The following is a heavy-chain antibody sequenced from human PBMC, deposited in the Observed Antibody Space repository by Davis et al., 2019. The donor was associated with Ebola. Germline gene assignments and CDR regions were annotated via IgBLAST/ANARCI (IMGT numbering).Heavy chain of an antibody. CDR3: AKIIWGSGWPFDH. Sequence: GGSLRLSCTVSGFTFSRYAMSWVRQAPGKAPEWLSSINNSGGSTYYADSVKGRFTISRDNSKDTLYLQMNSLRAEDAAIYYCAKIIWGSGWPFDHWGQGTLVTVSS. D-gene: IGHD3-16*01. J-gene: IGHJ4*02. CDR1: GFTFSRYA. V-gene: IGHV3-23*01. CDR2: INNSGGST.